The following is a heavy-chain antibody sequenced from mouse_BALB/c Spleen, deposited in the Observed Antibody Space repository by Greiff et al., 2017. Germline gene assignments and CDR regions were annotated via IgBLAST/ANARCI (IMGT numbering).Heavy chain of an antibody. V-gene: IGHV2-4-1*01. Sequence: VQLQQSGPGLVQPSQSLSITCTVSGFSLTSYGVHWVRQSPGKGLEWLGVIWSGGSTDYNAAFISRLSISKDNSKSQVFFKMNSLQADDTAIYYCASGYEGFAYWGQGTLVTVSA. CDR1: GFSLTSYG. J-gene: IGHJ3*01. CDR3: ASGYEGFAY. CDR2: IWSGGST. D-gene: IGHD2-2*01.